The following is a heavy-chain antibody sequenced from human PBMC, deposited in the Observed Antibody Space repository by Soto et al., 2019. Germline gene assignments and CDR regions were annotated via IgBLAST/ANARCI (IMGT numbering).Heavy chain of an antibody. D-gene: IGHD3-16*01. V-gene: IGHV4-31*02. CDR2: IYYTGRT. CDR3: ARDMSRNNNFFCL. J-gene: IGHJ5*02. CDR1: GGSLKSGGYY. Sequence: QVQLQESGPGLVKPSQTLSLTCTVSGGSLKSGGYYWSWIRKHPGRGLEWIGYIYYTGRTYYNPSLESRVTVSVDTSKNQFSLELSSVTAADTAVYYCARDMSRNNNFFCLWGHGTLVTVSS.